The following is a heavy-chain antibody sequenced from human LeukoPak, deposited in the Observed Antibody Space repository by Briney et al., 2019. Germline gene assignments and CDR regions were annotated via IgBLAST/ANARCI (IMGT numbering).Heavy chain of an antibody. Sequence: GESLKISCKGSGYSFTSYWISWVRQMPGKGLEWMGRIDPSDSYTNYSPSFQGHVTISADKSISTAYLQWSSLKASDTAMYYCARHPTDGSGRYPGRCWGQGTLVTVSS. CDR2: IDPSDSYT. CDR1: GYSFTSYW. D-gene: IGHD3-10*01. V-gene: IGHV5-10-1*01. J-gene: IGHJ4*02. CDR3: ARHPTDGSGRYPGRC.